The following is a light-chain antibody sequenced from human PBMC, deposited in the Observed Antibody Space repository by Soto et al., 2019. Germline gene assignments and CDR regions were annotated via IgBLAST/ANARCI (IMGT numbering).Light chain of an antibody. Sequence: QSVLTQPAPVSVSPGQSITISCTGTSSDVGGYNYVSWYQQHPGKAPKLMIYEVSNRPSGVSDRFSGSKSGNTASLTISGLQAEDEADYYCGSYTSGRIYVFGAGTKVTVL. CDR1: SSDVGGYNY. CDR3: GSYTSGRIYV. J-gene: IGLJ1*01. V-gene: IGLV2-14*01. CDR2: EVS.